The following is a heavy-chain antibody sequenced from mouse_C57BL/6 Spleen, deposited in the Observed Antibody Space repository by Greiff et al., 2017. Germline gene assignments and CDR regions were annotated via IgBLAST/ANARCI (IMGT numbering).Heavy chain of an antibody. J-gene: IGHJ2*01. CDR2: IDPANGNT. CDR3: ARSTTVVAEYFDY. D-gene: IGHD1-1*01. Sequence: VHVKQSVAELVRPGASVKLSCTASGFNIKNTYMHWVKQRPEQGLEWIGRIDPANGNTKYAPKFQGKATITADTSSNTAYLQLSSLTSEDTAIYYCARSTTVVAEYFDYWGQGTTLTVSS. V-gene: IGHV14-3*01. CDR1: GFNIKNTY.